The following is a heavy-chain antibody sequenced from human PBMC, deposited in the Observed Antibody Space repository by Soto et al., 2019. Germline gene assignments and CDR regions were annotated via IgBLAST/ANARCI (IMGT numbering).Heavy chain of an antibody. V-gene: IGHV1-18*01. D-gene: IGHD3-3*01. CDR1: GYIFANYA. CDR2: ISAYNGNT. Sequence: GASVKVSFKASGYIFANYAMQWVRQAPGQGLEWTGCISAYNGNTNYAQKLQGRVTMTTDTSTSTAYMELRSLRSDDTAVYYCARDSLNYDFWSRYYTNWFDPWGQGTLVTVSS. CDR3: ARDSLNYDFWSRYYTNWFDP. J-gene: IGHJ5*02.